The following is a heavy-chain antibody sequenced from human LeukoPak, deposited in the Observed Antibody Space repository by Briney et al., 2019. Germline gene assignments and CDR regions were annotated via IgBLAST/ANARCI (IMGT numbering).Heavy chain of an antibody. V-gene: IGHV3-21*01. D-gene: IGHD3-10*01. J-gene: IGHJ5*02. Sequence: GGSLRLSCAASGFTFSGYSMSWVRQAPGKGLEWVSSISTTSSYIYYADSVKGRFTIPRDNAKNSLWLQMDSLRAEDTAVYYCARGSLLWFGELPFDPWGQGTLVTVSS. CDR1: GFTFSGYS. CDR2: ISTTSSYI. CDR3: ARGSLLWFGELPFDP.